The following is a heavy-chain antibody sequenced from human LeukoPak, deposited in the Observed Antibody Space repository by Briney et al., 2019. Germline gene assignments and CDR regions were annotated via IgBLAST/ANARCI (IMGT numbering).Heavy chain of an antibody. CDR3: ARGRSAWYEDY. Sequence: GGSLRLSCVASGFTFSTYPMHWVRQAPGKGLEWVAVISYDGSNKYYADSVKGRFTISRDNSKNTLYLQMNSLRAEDTAVYYRARGRSAWYEDYWGQGTLVTVSS. D-gene: IGHD6-19*01. V-gene: IGHV3-30*04. J-gene: IGHJ4*02. CDR2: ISYDGSNK. CDR1: GFTFSTYP.